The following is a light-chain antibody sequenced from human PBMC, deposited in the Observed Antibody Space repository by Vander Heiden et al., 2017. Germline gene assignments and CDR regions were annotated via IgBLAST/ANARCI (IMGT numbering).Light chain of an antibody. J-gene: IGLJ3*02. V-gene: IGLV2-23*02. Sequence: SALTQPASLSGSPGQPITISCTGTSGDVERYDFVSWYQQHPDKAPKLMIFEVTQRPSGVSNRFSASKSGNRASLTISELQAEDEADYYCCSYAGGRTWVFGGGTKLTVL. CDR3: CSYAGGRTWV. CDR2: EVT. CDR1: SGDVERYDF.